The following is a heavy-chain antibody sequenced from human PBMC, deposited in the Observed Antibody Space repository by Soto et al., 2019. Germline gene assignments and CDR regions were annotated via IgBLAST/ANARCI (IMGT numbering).Heavy chain of an antibody. Sequence: ASVKVSCKSSGYTFTGYYMHWVRQAPGQGREWMGWINPNSGGTNYAQKFQGRVTMTRDTSISTAYMELSRLRSDDTAVYYCARARLEWLLLSFYYYYYYGMDVWGQGTTVTVSS. CDR3: ARARLEWLLLSFYYYYYYGMDV. CDR2: INPNSGGT. J-gene: IGHJ6*02. V-gene: IGHV1-2*02. D-gene: IGHD3-3*01. CDR1: GYTFTGYY.